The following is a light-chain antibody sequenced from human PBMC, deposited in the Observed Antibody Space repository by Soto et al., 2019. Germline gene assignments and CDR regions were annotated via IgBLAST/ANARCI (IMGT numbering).Light chain of an antibody. V-gene: IGKV3-15*01. CDR2: GAS. Sequence: EIVMTQFPATLSVSPGDTATLSCWASESVGSNLAWYQQKPGQAPRLLIFGASIGATGAPTRFSGSGSETQFTLPIRSLQSEDSAVYYCQQYSRWPSYTFGQGTKLEIK. CDR1: ESVGSN. CDR3: QQYSRWPSYT. J-gene: IGKJ2*01.